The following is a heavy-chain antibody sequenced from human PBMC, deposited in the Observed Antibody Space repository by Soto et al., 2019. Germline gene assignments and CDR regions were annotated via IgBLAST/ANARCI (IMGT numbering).Heavy chain of an antibody. V-gene: IGHV4-34*01. CDR1: GGSFSGYY. J-gene: IGHJ4*02. D-gene: IGHD3-10*01. CDR3: ARGLWSPLDY. CDR2: INHSGST. Sequence: VQLQQWGAGLLKPSETLSLTCAVYGGSFSGYYWSWIRQPPGKGLEWIGEINHSGSTNYNPSLKSRVTISVDTSKNQFSLKLSSVTAADTAVYYCARGLWSPLDYWGQGTLVTVSS.